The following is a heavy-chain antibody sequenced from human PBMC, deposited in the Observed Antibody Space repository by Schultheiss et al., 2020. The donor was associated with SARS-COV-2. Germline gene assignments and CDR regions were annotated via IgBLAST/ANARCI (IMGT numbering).Heavy chain of an antibody. D-gene: IGHD5-12*01. CDR2: ISYDGSNK. CDR3: AKEKEFEGYGGYDYLDY. Sequence: GGSLRLSCAASGFTFSSYGMHWVRQAPGKGLEWVAVISYDGSNKYYADSVKGRFTISRDNSKNTLYLQMNSLRVEDTAVYYCAKEKEFEGYGGYDYLDYWGQGTLVTVSS. J-gene: IGHJ4*02. CDR1: GFTFSSYG. V-gene: IGHV3-30*18.